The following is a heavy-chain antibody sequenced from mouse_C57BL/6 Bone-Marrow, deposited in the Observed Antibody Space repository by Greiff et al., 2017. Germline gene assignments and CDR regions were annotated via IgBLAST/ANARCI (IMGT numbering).Heavy chain of an antibody. CDR2: ISYDGSN. J-gene: IGHJ1*03. V-gene: IGHV3-6*01. Sequence: EVKLMESGPGLVEPSQSLSLTCSVTGYSITSGYYWNWIRQFPGNKLEWMGYISYDGSNNYNPSLKNRISITRDTSKNQFFLKLNSVTTEDTATYYCARDSLYDYYWYFDVWGTGTTVTVSS. CDR1: GYSITSGYY. D-gene: IGHD2-4*01. CDR3: ARDSLYDYYWYFDV.